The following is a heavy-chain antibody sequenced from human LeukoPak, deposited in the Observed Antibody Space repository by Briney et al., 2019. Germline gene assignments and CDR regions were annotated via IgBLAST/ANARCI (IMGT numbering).Heavy chain of an antibody. D-gene: IGHD4-17*01. Sequence: SETLSLTCTVSGGSISSGSYYWSWIRQPAGKGLEWIGRIYTSGSTNYNPSLKSRVTISVDTSKNQFSLKLSSGTAADTAVYYCARGPTGDEAFDIWGQGTMVTVSS. J-gene: IGHJ3*02. V-gene: IGHV4-61*02. CDR3: ARGPTGDEAFDI. CDR1: GGSISSGSYY. CDR2: IYTSGST.